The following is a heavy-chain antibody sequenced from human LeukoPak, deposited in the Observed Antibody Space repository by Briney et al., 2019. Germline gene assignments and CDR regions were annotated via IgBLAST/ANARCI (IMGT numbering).Heavy chain of an antibody. CDR2: IYYSGGT. Sequence: PSETLSLTCTVSGGSISSYYWSWIRQPPGKGLEWIGYIYYSGGTNYNPSLKSRVTISVDTSKNQFSLKLSSVTAADTAVYYCARGVGATVYYFDYWGQGTLVTVSS. V-gene: IGHV4-59*01. D-gene: IGHD1-26*01. J-gene: IGHJ4*02. CDR1: GGSISSYY. CDR3: ARGVGATVYYFDY.